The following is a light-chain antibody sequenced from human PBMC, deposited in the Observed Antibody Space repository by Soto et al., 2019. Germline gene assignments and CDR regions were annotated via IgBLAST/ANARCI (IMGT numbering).Light chain of an antibody. CDR1: RSNIGSPY. CDR2: RNS. CDR3: AAWDDSVRGWV. Sequence: QAVVTQPPSASGTPGQTVTISCSGNRSNIGSPYVYWYQQLPGTAPKLLMSRNSQRPSGVPDRFSGSKSGTSAFLAISGLRSEDEADYFCAAWDDSVRGWVFGGGTKLTVL. V-gene: IGLV1-47*01. J-gene: IGLJ3*02.